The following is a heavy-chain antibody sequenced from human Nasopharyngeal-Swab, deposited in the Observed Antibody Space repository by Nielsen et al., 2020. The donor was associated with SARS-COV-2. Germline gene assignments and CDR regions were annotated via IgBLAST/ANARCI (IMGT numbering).Heavy chain of an antibody. CDR3: ARPTNWGRFWYFDL. CDR2: INHNERT. D-gene: IGHD7-27*01. Sequence: SETLSLTCSVSGGSFNGFYWNWIRQPPGKGLEWIGEINHNERTNYNPSLKSRVTMSVDTSTNQVSLKLNSLTATDTAVYYCARPTNWGRFWYFDLWGRGTLVTVSS. V-gene: IGHV4-34*01. CDR1: GGSFNGFY. J-gene: IGHJ2*01.